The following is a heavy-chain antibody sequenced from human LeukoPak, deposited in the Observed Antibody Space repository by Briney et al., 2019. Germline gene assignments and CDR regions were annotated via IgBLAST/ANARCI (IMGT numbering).Heavy chain of an antibody. CDR3: ARVYSSSWYVDY. J-gene: IGHJ4*02. V-gene: IGHV4-30-4*08. CDR1: GGSISSGDYY. Sequence: PSETLSLTCTVSGGSISSGDYYWSGIRQPPGKGLEWIGYIYYSGSTYYNPSLKSRFTISVDTSKNQFSLKLSSVTAADTAVYYCARVYSSSWYVDYWGQGTLVTVSS. D-gene: IGHD6-13*01. CDR2: IYYSGST.